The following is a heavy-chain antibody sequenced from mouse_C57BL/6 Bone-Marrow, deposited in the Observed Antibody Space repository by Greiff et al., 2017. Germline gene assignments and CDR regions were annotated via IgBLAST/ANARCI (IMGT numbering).Heavy chain of an antibody. V-gene: IGHV1-52*01. Sequence: QVHVKQPGAELVRPGSSVKLSCKASGYTFTSYWMHWVKQRPIQGLEWIGNIDPSDSETHYNQKFKDKATLTVDKSSSTAYMQLSSLTSEDSAVYYCVRSSPYYYAMDYWGQGTSVTVSS. CDR3: VRSSPYYYAMDY. J-gene: IGHJ4*01. D-gene: IGHD1-1*01. CDR2: IDPSDSET. CDR1: GYTFTSYW.